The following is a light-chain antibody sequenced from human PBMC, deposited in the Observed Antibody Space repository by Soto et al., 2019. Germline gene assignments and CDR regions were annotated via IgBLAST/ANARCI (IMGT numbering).Light chain of an antibody. Sequence: DIQMTQSPSTLSASVGDRVTITCRASQSTSTWLAWYQQRPGKTPTLLISEASKLESGVPSRFSGSGSGTEFTLTIISLQPDDFATYYCQQYIPYPYAFGQGTKVEIK. CDR2: EAS. V-gene: IGKV1-5*03. CDR1: QSTSTW. J-gene: IGKJ1*01. CDR3: QQYIPYPYA.